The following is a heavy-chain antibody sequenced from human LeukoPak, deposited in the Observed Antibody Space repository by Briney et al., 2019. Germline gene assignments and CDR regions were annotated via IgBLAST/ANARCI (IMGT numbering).Heavy chain of an antibody. CDR2: IISDGSST. Sequence: GGSLRLSCSASGFXFSSYWINWVRQAPGKGLVWVSGIISDGSSTTYADSVKGRFTISRDNAKNTLYLQMNSLRAEDTAVYYCARMTVVAGRDIWGQGTIVTVSS. J-gene: IGHJ3*02. CDR1: GFXFSSYW. D-gene: IGHD3-22*01. CDR3: ARMTVVAGRDI. V-gene: IGHV3-74*01.